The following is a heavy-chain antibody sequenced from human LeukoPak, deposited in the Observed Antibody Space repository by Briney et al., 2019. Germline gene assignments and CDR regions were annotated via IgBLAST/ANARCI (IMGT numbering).Heavy chain of an antibody. J-gene: IGHJ4*02. Sequence: GGSLRLSCAASGFTFSSYSMNWVRQAPGKGLEWVSFISSSSSYIYYADSVKGRFTISRDNSNNTLYLQMNSLRAEDTAVYYCARDRYSSGWATFDYWGQGTLVTVSS. D-gene: IGHD6-19*01. CDR3: ARDRYSSGWATFDY. CDR2: ISSSSSYI. CDR1: GFTFSSYS. V-gene: IGHV3-21*01.